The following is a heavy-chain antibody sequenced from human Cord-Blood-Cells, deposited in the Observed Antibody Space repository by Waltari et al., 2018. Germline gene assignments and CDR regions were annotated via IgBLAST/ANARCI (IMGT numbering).Heavy chain of an antibody. CDR1: GFTFSSYG. Sequence: QVQLVESGGGVVQPGRSLRLSCAASGFTFSSYGMHWVRQAPGKGLEWVAVISYDGSNKYYADSVKGRFTTSRDNSKNTLYLQMNSLRAEDTAVYYCAKPRDSSSWYYFDYWGQGTLVTVSS. J-gene: IGHJ4*02. D-gene: IGHD6-13*01. CDR3: AKPRDSSSWYYFDY. CDR2: ISYDGSNK. V-gene: IGHV3-30*18.